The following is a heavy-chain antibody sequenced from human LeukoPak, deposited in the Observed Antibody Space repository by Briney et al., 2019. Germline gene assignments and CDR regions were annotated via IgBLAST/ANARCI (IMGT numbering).Heavy chain of an antibody. Sequence: GASVTVSCKVSGYSLTELSMHWVRQAPGKGLEWMGSFDPENGETLYAQEFQGRVTLTEDTSADTAYLELSSLRSEDTAVYYCARERLENWFDPWGQGTLVTVSS. D-gene: IGHD3-3*01. CDR1: GYSLTELS. V-gene: IGHV1-24*01. CDR2: FDPENGET. J-gene: IGHJ5*02. CDR3: ARERLENWFDP.